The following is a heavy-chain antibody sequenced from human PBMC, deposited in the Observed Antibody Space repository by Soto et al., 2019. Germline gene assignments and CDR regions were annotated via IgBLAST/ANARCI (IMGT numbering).Heavy chain of an antibody. V-gene: IGHV4-30-4*01. CDR1: GGSISSGNYY. CDR3: ARDRGYGDPFDY. J-gene: IGHJ4*02. CDR2: ISYSGST. Sequence: SETLSLTCTVSGGSISSGNYYWSWIRQPPGKGLEWIGFISYSGSTYYSTSLKSRVTISVDTSKSQFSLNLSFVTAADTAVYYCARDRGYGDPFDYWGQGTLVTVSS. D-gene: IGHD4-17*01.